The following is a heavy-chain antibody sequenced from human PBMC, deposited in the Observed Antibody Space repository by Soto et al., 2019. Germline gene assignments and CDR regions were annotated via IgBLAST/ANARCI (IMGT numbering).Heavy chain of an antibody. D-gene: IGHD4-4*01. CDR1: GFTFSSYA. Sequence: EVQLLESGGGLVQPGGSRRLSCAASGFTFSSYAMSWVRQAPGKGLEWVSAISGSGGSTYYADSLKGRFTISRDNSKNTLYLHMNSLRADDTAVYYCAKDPTVSTTWGQGTLVTVSS. J-gene: IGHJ5*02. V-gene: IGHV3-23*01. CDR2: ISGSGGST. CDR3: AKDPTVSTT.